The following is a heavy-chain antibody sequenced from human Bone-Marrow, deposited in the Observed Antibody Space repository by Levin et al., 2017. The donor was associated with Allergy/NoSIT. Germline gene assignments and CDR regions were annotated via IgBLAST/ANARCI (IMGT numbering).Heavy chain of an antibody. CDR2: IYPGDSDT. CDR3: GRVGSDSSGWDDAFDI. V-gene: IGHV5-51*01. J-gene: IGHJ3*02. Sequence: AGGSLRLSCEGSGYNFTAYWIGWVRQVPGKGLEWMGIIYPGDSDTKYSPSFQGRVTMSVDKSITTAYLQWSSLKASDSAMYYCGRVGSDSSGWDDAFDIWGQGTMVTVSS. D-gene: IGHD6-19*01. CDR1: GYNFTAYW.